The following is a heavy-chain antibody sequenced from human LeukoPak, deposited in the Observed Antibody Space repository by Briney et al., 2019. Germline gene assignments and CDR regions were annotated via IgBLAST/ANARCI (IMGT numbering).Heavy chain of an antibody. J-gene: IGHJ4*02. CDR3: AKRIQLWFSY. CDR1: GFTFSSYG. D-gene: IGHD5-18*01. Sequence: GGSLRLSCAASGFTFSSYGMHWVRQAPGKGLEWVAVIWYDGSNKYYADSVKGRFTISRDNSKNTLYLQMSSLRAEDTAVYYCAKRIQLWFSYWGQGTLVTVSS. V-gene: IGHV3-33*06. CDR2: IWYDGSNK.